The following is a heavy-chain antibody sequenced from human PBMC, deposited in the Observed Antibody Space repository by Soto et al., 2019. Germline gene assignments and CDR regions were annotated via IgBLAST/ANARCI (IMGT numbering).Heavy chain of an antibody. CDR1: GGTFSTYA. CDR3: ASGIQLWLRRINNGYSG. CDR2: IIPMFGTA. D-gene: IGHD5-18*01. V-gene: IGHV1-69*01. Sequence: EXKKPXSSVKVSCKAPGGTFSTYAISWVRQAPGQGLEWMGGIIPMFGTANYAQRFQDRVTITADESTNTVYMELSSLRSEDTAVYFCASGIQLWLRRINNGYSGWGQGTLVTVSS. J-gene: IGHJ4*02.